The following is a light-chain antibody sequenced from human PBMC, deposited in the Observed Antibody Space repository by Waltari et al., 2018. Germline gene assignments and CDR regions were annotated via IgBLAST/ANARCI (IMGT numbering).Light chain of an antibody. Sequence: EIVLTQSPATLSLSLGERATLSCRASQSVSSYVAWYQQKPGQAPRLLIYDASNRATGIPAMFSGRGSGTDFTLTISSLEPEDFAVYYCQQRSNWPPLSTFGPGTKVDIK. V-gene: IGKV3-11*01. CDR2: DAS. J-gene: IGKJ3*01. CDR3: QQRSNWPPLST. CDR1: QSVSSY.